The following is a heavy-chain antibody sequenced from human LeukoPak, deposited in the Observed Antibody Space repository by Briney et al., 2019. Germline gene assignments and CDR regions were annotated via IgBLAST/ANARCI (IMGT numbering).Heavy chain of an antibody. CDR1: GFTFSDYY. Sequence: PGGSLRLSCAASGFTFSDYYMSWIRQAPGKGLEWVSYISSSGSTIYYADSVKGRFTISRDNAKNSLYLQMNSLRAEDTAVYYCARQTTDKLYDFWSGLGFDYWGQGTLVTVSS. D-gene: IGHD3-3*01. V-gene: IGHV3-11*04. CDR2: ISSSGSTI. CDR3: ARQTTDKLYDFWSGLGFDY. J-gene: IGHJ4*02.